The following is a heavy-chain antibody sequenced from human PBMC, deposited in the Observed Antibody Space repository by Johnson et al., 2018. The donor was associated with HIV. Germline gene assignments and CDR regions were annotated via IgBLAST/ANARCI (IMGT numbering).Heavy chain of an antibody. Sequence: QVQLVESGGGLVKPGGSLRLSCAASGFTFHDSYMSWIRQAPGKGLEWISYISGSGGTIYYADSVTGRFTISRDNTKNSLYLHMSSLRADDTAVYYCARDPSPIVGATYAFDSGGQGTMVTVSS. D-gene: IGHD1-26*01. CDR2: ISGSGGTI. J-gene: IGHJ3*02. CDR3: ARDPSPIVGATYAFDS. CDR1: GFTFHDSY. V-gene: IGHV3-11*01.